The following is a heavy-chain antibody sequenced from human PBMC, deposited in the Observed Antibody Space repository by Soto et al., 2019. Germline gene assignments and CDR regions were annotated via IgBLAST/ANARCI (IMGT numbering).Heavy chain of an antibody. Sequence: EVQLLESGGGLVQPGGSLRLSCAASGFTFSSYAMSWVRQAPGKGLEWVSAISGSGGSTYYADSVKGRFTISRDNSKNTLYLQMNSLRAEDTAVYYCAKEGDCSGGSCYMHGSNFDYWGQGTLVTVSS. CDR2: ISGSGGST. D-gene: IGHD2-15*01. CDR1: GFTFSSYA. J-gene: IGHJ4*02. V-gene: IGHV3-23*01. CDR3: AKEGDCSGGSCYMHGSNFDY.